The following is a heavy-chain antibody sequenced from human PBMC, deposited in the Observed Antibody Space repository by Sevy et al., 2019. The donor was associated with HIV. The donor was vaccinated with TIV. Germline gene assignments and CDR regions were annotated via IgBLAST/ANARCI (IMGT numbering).Heavy chain of an antibody. CDR1: GYTFTGYY. V-gene: IGHV1-2*02. J-gene: IGHJ4*02. CDR3: ARGPLGYCSSTSCYTKGDFDY. CDR2: INPNSGGT. D-gene: IGHD2-2*02. Sequence: ASVKVSCKASGYTFTGYYMHWVRQAPGQGLEWMGWINPNSGGTNYAQKFQGRVTMTRDTSISTAYMELSRLRSDDTAVYYCARGPLGYCSSTSCYTKGDFDYWDQGTLVTVSS.